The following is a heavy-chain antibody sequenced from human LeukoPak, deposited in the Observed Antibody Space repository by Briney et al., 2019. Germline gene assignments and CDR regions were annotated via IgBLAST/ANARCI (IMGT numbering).Heavy chain of an antibody. Sequence: GGSLRLSCAASGFTFSSYWMSWVRQAPGKGLEWVANIKQDGSEKYYVDSVKGRFTISRDNAKNSLYLQMNSLRAEDTAVYYCARDREGGYPIRSCYFDYWGQGTLVTVSS. CDR3: ARDREGGYPIRSCYFDY. D-gene: IGHD3-22*01. CDR2: IKQDGSEK. CDR1: GFTFSSYW. V-gene: IGHV3-7*01. J-gene: IGHJ4*02.